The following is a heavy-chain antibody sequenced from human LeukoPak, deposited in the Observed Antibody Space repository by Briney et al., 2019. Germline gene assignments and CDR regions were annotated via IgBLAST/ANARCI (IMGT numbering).Heavy chain of an antibody. D-gene: IGHD3-22*01. V-gene: IGHV1-8*01. CDR1: GYTFTSYD. J-gene: IGHJ4*02. CDR3: ARVDSSGYYPDY. CDR2: MNPNSGNT. Sequence: ASVKVSCKASGYTFTSYDIDWVRQATGQGLEWMGWMNPNSGNTGYAQKFQGRVTMTRNTSISTAYMELSSLRSEDTAVYYCARVDSSGYYPDYWGQGTLVTVSS.